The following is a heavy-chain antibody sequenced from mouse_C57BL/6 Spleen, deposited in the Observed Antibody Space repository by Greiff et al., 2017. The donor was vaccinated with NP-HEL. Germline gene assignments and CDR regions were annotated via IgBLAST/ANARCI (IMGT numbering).Heavy chain of an antibody. Sequence: DVTLVESGGGLVKPGGSLKLSCAASGFTFSSYAMSWVRQTPEKRLEWVATISDGGSYTYYPDNVKGRFTISRDNAKNNLYLQMSHLKSEDTAMDYCARDAYDYDEGPYAMDYWGQGTSVTVSS. CDR3: ARDAYDYDEGPYAMDY. J-gene: IGHJ4*01. V-gene: IGHV5-4*01. D-gene: IGHD2-4*01. CDR2: ISDGGSYT. CDR1: GFTFSSYA.